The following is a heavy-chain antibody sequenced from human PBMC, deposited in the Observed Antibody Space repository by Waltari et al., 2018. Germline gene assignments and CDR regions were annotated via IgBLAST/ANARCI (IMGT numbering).Heavy chain of an antibody. V-gene: IGHV3-66*02. D-gene: IGHD2-2*01. CDR2: IYNDGST. Sequence: EVQLVESGGGLVQPGGSLRLSCAASGFTVSRNYMSWVRQAPGKGLEWVSIIYNDGSTYYADSVKGRFTNSRDNSKNTLSLQMNSLRAEDTAVYYCARYCSSTSCSYAMDVWGQGTTVTVSS. J-gene: IGHJ6*02. CDR3: ARYCSSTSCSYAMDV. CDR1: GFTVSRNY.